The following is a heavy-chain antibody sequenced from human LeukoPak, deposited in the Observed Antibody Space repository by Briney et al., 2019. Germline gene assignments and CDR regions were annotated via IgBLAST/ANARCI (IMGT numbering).Heavy chain of an antibody. CDR1: GGSFSGYY. J-gene: IGHJ4*02. CDR2: INHSGGT. CDR3: ARLGYSSGWYPFDY. D-gene: IGHD6-19*01. V-gene: IGHV4-34*01. Sequence: PLETLSLTCAFYGGSFSGYYWSWIRQPPGKGLEWIGEINHSGGTKYNPSLKSRVTISVDTSKNQFSLKLSSVTAADTAVYYCARLGYSSGWYPFDYWGQGTLVTVSS.